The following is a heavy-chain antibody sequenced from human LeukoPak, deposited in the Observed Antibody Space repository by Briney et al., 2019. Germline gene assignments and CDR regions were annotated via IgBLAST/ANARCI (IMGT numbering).Heavy chain of an antibody. CDR2: INHSGST. CDR3: ARGRPLGAYSSRKNAFDI. J-gene: IGHJ3*02. V-gene: IGHV4-34*01. Sequence: SETLSLTCAVYGGSFSGYSWSWIRQPPGKGLEWIGEINHSGSTNYNPSLKSRVTISVDTSKNQFSLKLSSVTAADTAVYYCARGRPLGAYSSRKNAFDIWGQGTMVTVSS. CDR1: GGSFSGYS. D-gene: IGHD6-13*01.